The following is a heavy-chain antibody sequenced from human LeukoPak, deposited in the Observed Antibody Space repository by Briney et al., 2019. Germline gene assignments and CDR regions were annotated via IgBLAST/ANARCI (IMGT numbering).Heavy chain of an antibody. J-gene: IGHJ4*02. CDR1: GGSFSGYY. V-gene: IGHV4-34*01. CDR3: ARGDYSFDY. Sequence: PSETLSLTCAVYGGSFSGYYWSWIRQPPGQGLEWIGEINHSGSTNYNPSLKSRVTISVDTSKNQFSLKLSSVTAADTAVYYCARGDYSFDYWGQGTLVTVSS. CDR2: INHSGST.